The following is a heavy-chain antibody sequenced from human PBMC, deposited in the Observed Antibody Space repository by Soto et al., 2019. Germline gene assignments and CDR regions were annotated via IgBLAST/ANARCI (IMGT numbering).Heavy chain of an antibody. V-gene: IGHV5-51*01. CDR1: GYKFTNYW. J-gene: IGHJ4*02. CDR3: TREGSRIPAAIDL. D-gene: IGHD3-10*01. Sequence: GECLKISCKGSGYKFTNYWIAWVRQMPGKGLEWMGVIYPGDSDATYSPSFQGQVTFSADKSIDTAFLQWSSLKTSDTAIYYCTREGSRIPAAIDLWGKGTRVTVS. CDR2: IYPGDSDA.